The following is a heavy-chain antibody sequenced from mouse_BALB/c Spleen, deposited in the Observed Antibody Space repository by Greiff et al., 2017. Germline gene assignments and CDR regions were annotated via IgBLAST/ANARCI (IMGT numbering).Heavy chain of an antibody. CDR3: ARENDGYFAMDY. CDR1: GFTFSDYY. J-gene: IGHJ4*01. Sequence: EVMLVESGGGLVKPGGSLKLSCAASGFTFSDYYMYWVRQTPEKRLEWVATISDGGSYTYYPDSVKGRFTISRDNAKNNLYLQMSSLKSEDTAMYYCARENDGYFAMDYWGQGTSVTVSS. D-gene: IGHD2-3*01. CDR2: ISDGGSYT. V-gene: IGHV5-4*02.